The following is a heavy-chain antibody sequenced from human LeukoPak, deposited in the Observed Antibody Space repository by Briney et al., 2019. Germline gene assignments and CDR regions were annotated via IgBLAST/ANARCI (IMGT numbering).Heavy chain of an antibody. V-gene: IGHV4-34*01. CDR2: INDSGST. CDR1: GGSFSGYY. Sequence: SETLSLTCAVYGGSFSGYYWSWIGQPPGKGLEGIGEINDSGSTNYNPSLKSRVTISVDTSKHQFSLKLSSVTAADTAVYYCARGGVYSSSYYFDYWGQGTLVTVSS. D-gene: IGHD6-6*01. J-gene: IGHJ4*02. CDR3: ARGGVYSSSYYFDY.